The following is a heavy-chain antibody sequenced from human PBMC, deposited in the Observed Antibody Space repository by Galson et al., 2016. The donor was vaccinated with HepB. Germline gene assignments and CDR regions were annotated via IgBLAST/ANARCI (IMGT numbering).Heavy chain of an antibody. CDR3: AREGMVTSWDAFDI. Sequence: SLRLSCAASGFTFSDYYMSWIRQAPGRGLEWVSYISSDGDTIYHADSVKGRFTISRDNAKNSLYLQMNSLRAEDTAVYYCAREGMVTSWDAFDIWGQGTMVTGAS. J-gene: IGHJ3*02. V-gene: IGHV3-11*01. CDR2: ISSDGDTI. CDR1: GFTFSDYY. D-gene: IGHD5-18*01.